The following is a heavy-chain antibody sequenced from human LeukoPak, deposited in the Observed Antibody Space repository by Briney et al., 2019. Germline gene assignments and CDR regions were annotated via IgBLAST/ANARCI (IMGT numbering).Heavy chain of an antibody. V-gene: IGHV4-59*08. D-gene: IGHD2-15*01. CDR3: VRLGGFNDY. Sequence: PSETLSLTCTVSGDSISGCYWTWIRQPPGKGPEWIGHIYYSGSTNYNPSLKSRVTISLDTSKNQFSLKLSSVTAADTAVYYCVRLGGFNDYWGQGTLVTVSS. J-gene: IGHJ4*02. CDR1: GDSISGCY. CDR2: IYYSGST.